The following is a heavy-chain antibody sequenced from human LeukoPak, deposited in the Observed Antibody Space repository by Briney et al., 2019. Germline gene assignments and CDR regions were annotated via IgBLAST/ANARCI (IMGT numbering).Heavy chain of an antibody. CDR1: GGSISSSSYY. V-gene: IGHV4-39*01. CDR2: IYYSGSN. J-gene: IGHJ5*02. CDR3: ALVDPYYHDT. Sequence: SETLSLTCTVSGGSISSSSYYWGWIRQPPGKGLEWIGSIYYSGSNYYNPSLKSRVTISVDTSKNQFSLNLSSVTAADTAVYYCALVDPYYHDTWGQGTLVTVSS. D-gene: IGHD3-22*01.